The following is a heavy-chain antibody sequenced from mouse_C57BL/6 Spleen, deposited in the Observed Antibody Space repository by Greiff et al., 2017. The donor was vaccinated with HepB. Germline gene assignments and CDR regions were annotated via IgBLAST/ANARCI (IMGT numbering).Heavy chain of an antibody. Sequence: QVQLQQPGAELVKPGASVKMSCKASGYTFTSYWITWVKQRPGQGLEWIGDIYPGSGSTNYNEKFKSKATLTVDTSSSTAYMPLSSLTSEDSAVYYCARFDGYYVLFDYWGQGTTLTVSS. CDR3: ARFDGYYVLFDY. CDR2: IYPGSGST. D-gene: IGHD2-3*01. J-gene: IGHJ2*01. V-gene: IGHV1-55*01. CDR1: GYTFTSYW.